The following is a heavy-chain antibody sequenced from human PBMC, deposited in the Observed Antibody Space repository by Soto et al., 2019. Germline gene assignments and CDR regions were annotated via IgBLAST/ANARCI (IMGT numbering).Heavy chain of an antibody. D-gene: IGHD1-26*01. J-gene: IGHJ3*02. CDR1: GFAFSTFA. V-gene: IGHV3-30-3*01. Sequence: QVQLVESGGGVVQPGTSLRLSCAASGFAFSTFALHWVRQAPGKGLEWVSLVSNDGDRTYYAESVKGRFTISRDASSNTLYLQMHSLRPEDTAVYYCAAHLYCPDACTQSAFDNWGQGTLVAVS. CDR2: VSNDGDRT. CDR3: AAHLYCPDACTQSAFDN.